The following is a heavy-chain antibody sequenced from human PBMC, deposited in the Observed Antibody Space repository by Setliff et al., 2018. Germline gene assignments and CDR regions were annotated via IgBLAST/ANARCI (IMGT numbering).Heavy chain of an antibody. J-gene: IGHJ3*02. CDR2: INPNSGGT. CDR3: ARGGGSSSWYDAFDI. V-gene: IGHV1-2*02. Sequence: GASVKVSCKASGYTFTGYYMHWVRQAPGQGLEWMGWINPNSGGTNYAQKFQGRVTMTRDTSISTVYMELSRLRPDDTAVYYCARGGGSSSWYDAFDIWGQGTMVTVSS. CDR1: GYTFTGYY. D-gene: IGHD6-13*01.